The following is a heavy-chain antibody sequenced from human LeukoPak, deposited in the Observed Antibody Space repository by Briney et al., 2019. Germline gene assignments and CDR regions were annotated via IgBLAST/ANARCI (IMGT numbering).Heavy chain of an antibody. Sequence: SQTLSLTCAISGDSVSSNGAAWSWIRQSASRGLEWLGRTYYRSKLYNDYAVSVKSRMTITPDTSKNQFSLQLNSVTPEDTAMYYCARDPGDYFDYWGQGTLVTVSS. CDR1: GDSVSSNGAA. CDR3: ARDPGDYFDY. V-gene: IGHV6-1*01. CDR2: TYYRSKLYN. J-gene: IGHJ4*02.